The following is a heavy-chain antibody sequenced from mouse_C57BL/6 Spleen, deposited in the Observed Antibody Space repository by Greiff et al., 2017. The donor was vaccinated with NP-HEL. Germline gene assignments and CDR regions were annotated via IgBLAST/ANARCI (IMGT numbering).Heavy chain of an antibody. CDR1: FSTFTSYL. J-gene: IGHJ2*01. V-gene: IGHV1-52*01. CDR2: IDPSYIQT. Sequence: QVQLQQSGAELVRPVPSVNPSRKYSFSTFTSYLMHCLNHSPIQGLEWIGNIDPSYIQTHYNQKFKDKATLTVDKSSSTAYMQLSSLTSEDSAVYYQAPTHHYASTSDYWGQGPTHT. CDR3: APTHHYASTSDY. D-gene: IGHD1-2*01.